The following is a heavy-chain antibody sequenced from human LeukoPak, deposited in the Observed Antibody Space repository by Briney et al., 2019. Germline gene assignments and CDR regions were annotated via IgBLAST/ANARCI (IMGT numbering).Heavy chain of an antibody. J-gene: IGHJ4*02. Sequence: GGSLRLSCAASGFTFYTYSMNWVRQAPGKGLEWVSGINWNGGSTGYADSVKGRFTIPRDNAKNSLYLQMNSLRAEDTALYYCARSRHSYDSSGFPHYWGQGTLVTVSS. D-gene: IGHD3-22*01. CDR3: ARSRHSYDSSGFPHY. V-gene: IGHV3-20*04. CDR2: INWNGGST. CDR1: GFTFYTYS.